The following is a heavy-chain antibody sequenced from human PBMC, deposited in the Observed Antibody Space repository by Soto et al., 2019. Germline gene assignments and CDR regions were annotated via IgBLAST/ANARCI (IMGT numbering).Heavy chain of an antibody. J-gene: IGHJ4*02. CDR3: AGWNYDY. V-gene: IGHV3-23*01. CDR2: ISQSAGGNT. CDR1: GITLTPYE. Sequence: GSLRLSCAASGITLTPYEMNWVRQAPGKGLEWVSAISQSAGGNTYYADSVKGRFTISRDDSKNTLYLQMDSLRPEDTAQYYCAGWNYDYWGQGTQVTVSS. D-gene: IGHD1-7*01.